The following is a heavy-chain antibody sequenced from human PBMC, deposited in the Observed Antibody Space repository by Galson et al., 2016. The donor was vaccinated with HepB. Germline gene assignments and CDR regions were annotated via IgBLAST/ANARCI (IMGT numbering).Heavy chain of an antibody. CDR3: AKDGRIQLWLSAEFDY. D-gene: IGHD5-18*01. CDR2: IPYDGGLK. V-gene: IGHV3-30*18. Sequence: SLRLSCAASGFTFSNYAMHWVRQAPGKGLEWMAVIPYDGGLKSYADSVKGRFTISRDNSKNTLYLQMNSLRVEDTAVYYCAKDGRIQLWLSAEFDYWGQGTLVTVSS. J-gene: IGHJ4*02. CDR1: GFTFSNYA.